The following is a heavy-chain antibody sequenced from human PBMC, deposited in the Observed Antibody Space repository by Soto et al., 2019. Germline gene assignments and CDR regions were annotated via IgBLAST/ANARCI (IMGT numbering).Heavy chain of an antibody. CDR1: GFTFSSYW. J-gene: IGHJ4*02. V-gene: IGHV3-7*05. Sequence: EVQLVESGGGLVQPGGSLRLSCAASGFTFSSYWMSWVRQVPGKGLEWVANIKQDGNERYYVYSVKARFTISRDNAKNSLYLQMNSLTAEETAVDYCARVKSLAGEYWGQGTLFTVSS. CDR3: ARVKSLAGEY. D-gene: IGHD2-15*01. CDR2: IKQDGNER.